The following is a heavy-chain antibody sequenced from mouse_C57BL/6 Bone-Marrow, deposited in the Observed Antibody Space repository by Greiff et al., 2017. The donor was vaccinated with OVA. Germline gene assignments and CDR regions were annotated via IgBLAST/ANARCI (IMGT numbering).Heavy chain of an antibody. CDR3: ARQYYYGSSYVFDY. CDR1: GFTFSDYY. J-gene: IGHJ2*01. CDR2: ISNGGGST. D-gene: IGHD1-1*01. Sequence: EVHLVESGGGLVQPGGSLKLSCAASGFTFSDYYMYWVRQTPEKRLEWVAYISNGGGSTYYPDTVKGRFTISRDNAKNTLYLQMSRLKSEDTAMYYCARQYYYGSSYVFDYWGQGTTLTVSS. V-gene: IGHV5-12*01.